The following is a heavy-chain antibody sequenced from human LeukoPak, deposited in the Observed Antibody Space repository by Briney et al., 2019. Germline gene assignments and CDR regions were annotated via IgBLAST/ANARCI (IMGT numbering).Heavy chain of an antibody. CDR3: ARSMYDFWSGSTNAFDI. Sequence: PSQTLSLTCTVSGGSISSGSYYWSWIRQPAGKGLEWIGRIYTSGSTNYNPSLKSRVTISVDTSKNQFSLKLSFVTAADTAVYYCARSMYDFWSGSTNAFDIWGQGTMVTVSS. CDR2: IYTSGST. V-gene: IGHV4-61*02. J-gene: IGHJ3*02. CDR1: GGSISSGSYY. D-gene: IGHD3-3*01.